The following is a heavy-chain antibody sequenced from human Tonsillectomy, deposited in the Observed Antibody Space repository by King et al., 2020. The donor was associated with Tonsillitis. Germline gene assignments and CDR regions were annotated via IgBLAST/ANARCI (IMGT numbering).Heavy chain of an antibody. CDR2: ISYDGSNK. CDR3: AKGSRNYYDFWSGYPDY. J-gene: IGHJ4*02. D-gene: IGHD3-3*01. V-gene: IGHV3-30*18. CDR1: GFTFSSYG. Sequence: VQLVQSGGGVVQPGRSLRLFCAASGFTFSSYGMHWVRQAPGTGLEWVAVISYDGSNKYYADSVKGRFTISRDNSKNTLYLQMNSLRAEDTAVYYCAKGSRNYYDFWSGYPDYWGQGTLVTVSS.